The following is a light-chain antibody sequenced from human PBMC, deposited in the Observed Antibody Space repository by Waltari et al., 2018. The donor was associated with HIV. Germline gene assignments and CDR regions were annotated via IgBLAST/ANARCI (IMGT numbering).Light chain of an antibody. J-gene: IGLJ2*01. CDR2: EVS. CDR1: SSEVAPYKL. Sequence: QSALTQPASVSGSPGQSITISCTTTSSEVAPYKLVSWYPQHPGKSPNLMIYEVSKRPSGVSDRFSGCESGHTASLTISGLQAEDEADYYCCSYVSNVIFGGGTKLTVL. CDR3: CSYVSNVI. V-gene: IGLV2-23*02.